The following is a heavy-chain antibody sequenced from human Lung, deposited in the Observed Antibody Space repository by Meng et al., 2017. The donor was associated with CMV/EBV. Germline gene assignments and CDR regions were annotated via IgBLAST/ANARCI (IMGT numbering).Heavy chain of an antibody. J-gene: IGHJ4*02. CDR3: ARDNNWVPDY. CDR1: GYTFTAHY. V-gene: IGHV1-2*02. D-gene: IGHD1-1*01. Sequence: GESLKISCAASGYTFTAHYFHWVRQAPGQGLEWMGWIHPHRGDTNYAQQFQGRVTLTRDTSINTGYMELTRLTSDDTAVYYCARDNNWVPDYWGQGTLVTVSS. CDR2: IHPHRGDT.